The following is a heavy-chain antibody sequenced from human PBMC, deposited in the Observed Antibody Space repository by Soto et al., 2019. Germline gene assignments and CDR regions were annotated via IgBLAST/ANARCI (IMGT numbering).Heavy chain of an antibody. V-gene: IGHV5-51*01. J-gene: IGHJ6*02. Sequence: GESLKISCKGSGYSFTIYCIVWVLQMSGKGLEWMGTIYPGDSDTRYSPSFQGQVTISADKSISTAYLQWNSLKASDTAMYFCARNKGYCSSTSCYGMDVWGQGAAVTVSS. CDR3: ARNKGYCSSTSCYGMDV. CDR1: GYSFTIYC. CDR2: IYPGDSDT. D-gene: IGHD2-2*01.